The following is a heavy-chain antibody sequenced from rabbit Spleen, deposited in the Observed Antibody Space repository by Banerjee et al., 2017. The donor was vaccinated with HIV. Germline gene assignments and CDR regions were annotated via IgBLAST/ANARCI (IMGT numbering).Heavy chain of an antibody. Sequence: EQLEESGGGLVKPEGSLTLTCKASGVSFSGNSYMCWVRQAPGKGLGWIVCIDTGSGGFTYFASWAKGRFTISKTSSTTVTLQMTSLTAADTATYFCARDTGSSFSSYGMDLWGQGTLVTVS. CDR1: GVSFSGNSY. V-gene: IGHV1S45*01. CDR2: IDTGSGGFT. J-gene: IGHJ6*01. CDR3: ARDTGSSFSSYGMDL. D-gene: IGHD8-1*01.